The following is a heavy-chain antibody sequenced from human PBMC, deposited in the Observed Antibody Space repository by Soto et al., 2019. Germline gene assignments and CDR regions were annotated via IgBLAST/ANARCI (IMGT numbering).Heavy chain of an antibody. Sequence: GGSLRLSCATSGFTFRDYYFSWIRQAPGKGLEWISYISHSGKTIYYADSVKGRFTISRDDAKNTLYLQMNSLRAEDTAMYYCTRRDSGAFDVWGHGTMVTVS. J-gene: IGHJ3*01. CDR3: TRRDSGAFDV. V-gene: IGHV3-11*01. CDR2: ISHSGKTI. CDR1: GFTFRDYY.